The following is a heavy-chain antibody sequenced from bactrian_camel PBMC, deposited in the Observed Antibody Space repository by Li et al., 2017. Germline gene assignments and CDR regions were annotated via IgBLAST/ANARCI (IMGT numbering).Heavy chain of an antibody. J-gene: IGHJ6*01. D-gene: IGHD1*01. CDR2: MYSDGSNT. Sequence: HVQLVESGGGLVQPGGSLRLSCAASGFTFSKYWIYWVRQGPGKGLEWVSSMYSDGSNTYYADSVKGRFTISQNNAKNTVYLQMNNLKPEDTATYYCSVSTDCLRNYPQFGPWGQGTQVTVS. V-gene: IGHV3S6*01. CDR1: GFTFSKYW. CDR3: SVSTDCLRNYPQFGP.